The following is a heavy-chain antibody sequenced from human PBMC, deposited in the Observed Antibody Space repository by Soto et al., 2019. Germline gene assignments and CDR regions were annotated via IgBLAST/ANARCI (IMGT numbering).Heavy chain of an antibody. J-gene: IGHJ4*02. CDR2: ISYDGSNK. CDR1: GFTFSSYA. CDR3: AREAEHFDY. Sequence: SLRLSCAASGFTFSSYAMHWVRQAPGKGLEWVAIISYDGSNKYYADSVKGRFTISRDSSKKTLYLQMNSLRAEDTAVYYCAREAEHFDYWGQGTLVTVSS. V-gene: IGHV3-30-3*01.